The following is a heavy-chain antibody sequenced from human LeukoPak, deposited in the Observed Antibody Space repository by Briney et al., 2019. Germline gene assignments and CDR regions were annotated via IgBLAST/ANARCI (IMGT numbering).Heavy chain of an antibody. CDR3: ARDPLGSGSDY. CDR2: ISYDGSNK. D-gene: IGHD3-10*01. Sequence: GGSLRLSCAASGFTFSSYAMHWVRQAPGKGLEWVAVISYDGSNKYYADSVKGRFTISRDNSKNTLYLQMNSLRADDTAVYYCARDPLGSGSDYWGQGTLVTVSS. V-gene: IGHV3-30-3*01. CDR1: GFTFSSYA. J-gene: IGHJ4*02.